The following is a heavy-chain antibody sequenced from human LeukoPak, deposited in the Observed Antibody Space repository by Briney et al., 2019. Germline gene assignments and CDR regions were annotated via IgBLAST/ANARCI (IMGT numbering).Heavy chain of an antibody. Sequence: GGSLRLSCAASGFTFSSYAMSWVRRAPGKGLEWVSAISGSGGSTYYADSVKGRFTISRDNSKNTLYLQMNSLRAEDTAVYYCAKDLVTDIVVVPAAMQTYFDYWGQGTLVTVSS. D-gene: IGHD2-2*01. CDR2: ISGSGGST. CDR3: AKDLVTDIVVVPAAMQTYFDY. CDR1: GFTFSSYA. V-gene: IGHV3-23*01. J-gene: IGHJ4*02.